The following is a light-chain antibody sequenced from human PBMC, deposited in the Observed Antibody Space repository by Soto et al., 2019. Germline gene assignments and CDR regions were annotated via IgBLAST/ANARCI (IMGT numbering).Light chain of an antibody. CDR1: SSDIGGYDH. CDR2: EVT. V-gene: IGLV2-8*01. J-gene: IGLJ1*01. CDR3: SSYTSSSAYV. Sequence: QSALTQPPSASGSPGQSVTISCTGTSSDIGGYDHVSWYRQDPGKAPKVMIYEVTKRPSGVPDRFSGSKAGNTASLTVFGLQAEDEANYYCSSYTSSSAYVFGTGTKLTVL.